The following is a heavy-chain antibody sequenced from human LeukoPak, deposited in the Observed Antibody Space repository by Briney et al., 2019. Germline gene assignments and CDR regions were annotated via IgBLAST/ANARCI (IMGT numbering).Heavy chain of an antibody. J-gene: IGHJ6*03. CDR2: TQYDKSNK. CDR3: AKQMIERPHYYYMDV. V-gene: IGHV3-30*02. CDR1: GLIFSSSG. Sequence: GGSLRLSCAASGLIFSSSGMHWVRQAPGKGLEWVAFTQYDKSNKYYADSVKGRFTISRDNSKNTVFLQMNSLRPEDTALYYCAKQMIERPHYYYMDVWGKGTTVTVSS. D-gene: IGHD3-22*01.